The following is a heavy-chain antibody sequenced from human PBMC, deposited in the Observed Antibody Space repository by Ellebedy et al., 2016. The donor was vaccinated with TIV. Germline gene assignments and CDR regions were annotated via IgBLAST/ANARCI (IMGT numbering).Heavy chain of an antibody. D-gene: IGHD2-2*01. V-gene: IGHV4-39*01. CDR1: GGSISSSGYY. CDR2: IYDSGRS. Sequence: SETLSLXXTVSGGSISSSGYYWGWIRQPPGKGLEWIGSIYDSGRSHYNPSLKSRVTISVDTSQNQFSLRLSSVTAADTAVYYCVRFRSGIVVAPAHYGMDVWGQGTTVTVSS. J-gene: IGHJ6*02. CDR3: VRFRSGIVVAPAHYGMDV.